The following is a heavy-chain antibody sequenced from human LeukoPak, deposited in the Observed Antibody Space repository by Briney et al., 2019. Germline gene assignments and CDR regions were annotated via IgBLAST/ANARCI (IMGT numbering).Heavy chain of an antibody. J-gene: IGHJ3*02. Sequence: PGGSLRLSCAASGFTFSDYYMSWIRQAPGKGLEWVSYISSSSYTNYADSVKGRFTISRDNAKNSLYLQMNSLRAEDTAVYYCARLVTTVIGAFDIWGQGTMVTVSS. CDR3: ARLVTTVIGAFDI. V-gene: IGHV3-11*06. CDR2: ISSSSYT. D-gene: IGHD4-17*01. CDR1: GFTFSDYY.